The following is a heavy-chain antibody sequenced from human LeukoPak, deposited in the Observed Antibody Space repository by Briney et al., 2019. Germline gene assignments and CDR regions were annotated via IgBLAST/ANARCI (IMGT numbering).Heavy chain of an antibody. Sequence: GESLKISCKGSGYSFTSYWIGWVRQLAGKGLEWMGITYPGDSDTRNSPSFQGQVTISADKSISTAYLQWSSLKASDTAMYYCARSSHYYYGSGPLHAYYFDYWGQGTLVTVSS. CDR3: ARSSHYYYGSGPLHAYYFDY. J-gene: IGHJ4*02. CDR2: TYPGDSDT. CDR1: GYSFTSYW. D-gene: IGHD3-10*01. V-gene: IGHV5-51*01.